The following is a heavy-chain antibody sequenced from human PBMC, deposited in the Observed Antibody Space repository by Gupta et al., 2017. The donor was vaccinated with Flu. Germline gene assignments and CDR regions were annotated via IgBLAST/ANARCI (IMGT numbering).Heavy chain of an antibody. CDR3: ASAREFRAGVRSSWNYFDS. Sequence: WDWLRQPPGKGLEWIGYVYGGGTPDYNPSLKSRLTLSADMSKNQVSLTLTSVTTAEKATYYCASAREFRAGVRSSWNYFDSWGPGALVTVS. V-gene: IGHV4-59*03. J-gene: IGHJ4*02. CDR2: VYGGGTP. D-gene: IGHD6-13*01.